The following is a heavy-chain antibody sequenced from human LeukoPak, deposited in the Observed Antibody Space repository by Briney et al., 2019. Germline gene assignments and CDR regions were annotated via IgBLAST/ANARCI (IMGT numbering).Heavy chain of an antibody. D-gene: IGHD5-12*01. CDR3: ARSSALNSGYNTDYFDY. CDR1: GYTFTGYY. Sequence: ASVKVSCKASGYTFTGYYIHWVRQAPEQGLEWMGWINPTSGGTNYAQKLQGRVTMTRDTSISTAYMEVRRLRSDDTVVYYCARSSALNSGYNTDYFDYWGQGTLVTVSS. J-gene: IGHJ4*02. V-gene: IGHV1-2*02. CDR2: INPTSGGT.